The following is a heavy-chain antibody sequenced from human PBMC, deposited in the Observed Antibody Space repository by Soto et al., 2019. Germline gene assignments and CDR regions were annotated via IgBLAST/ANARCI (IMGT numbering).Heavy chain of an antibody. D-gene: IGHD6-13*01. CDR2: IIPIFGTA. CDR1: GGTFSSYA. V-gene: IGHV1-69*12. Sequence: QVQLVQSGAEVKKPGSSVKVSCKASGGTFSSYAISWVRQAPGQGLEWMGGIIPIFGTANYAQKFQGRVTITADESTSTAYMGLSSLGSEATAVYYCAREPGAAEGLYWFDPWGQGTLVTVSS. J-gene: IGHJ5*02. CDR3: AREPGAAEGLYWFDP.